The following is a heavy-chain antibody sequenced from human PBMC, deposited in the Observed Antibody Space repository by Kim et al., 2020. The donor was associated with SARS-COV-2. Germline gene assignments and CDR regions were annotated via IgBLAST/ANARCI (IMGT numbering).Heavy chain of an antibody. CDR3: AALDTVQVPVGI. J-gene: IGHJ4*02. D-gene: IGHD1-26*01. Sequence: YVATMNGRFTMSRVNAKNSLYLQMGSLITEDTAVYYCAALDTVQVPVGIWGQGTLVTVSS. V-gene: IGHV3-7*01.